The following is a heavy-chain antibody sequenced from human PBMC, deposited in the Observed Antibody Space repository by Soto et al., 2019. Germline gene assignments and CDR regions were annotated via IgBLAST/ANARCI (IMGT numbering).Heavy chain of an antibody. D-gene: IGHD3-3*01. Sequence: QVLLVQSGAEVKRPGSSVKVSCKVSGGTFSTYTISWVRQAPGQGLEWMGRIIPMFGLPNHAQKFQGRVTITAHKSTHTSYLEMTGLTSEDTAVYYCAFDMNTGVVYFDNWGQGTLVTVSS. J-gene: IGHJ4*02. V-gene: IGHV1-69*02. CDR1: GGTFSTYT. CDR2: IIPMFGLP. CDR3: AFDMNTGVVYFDN.